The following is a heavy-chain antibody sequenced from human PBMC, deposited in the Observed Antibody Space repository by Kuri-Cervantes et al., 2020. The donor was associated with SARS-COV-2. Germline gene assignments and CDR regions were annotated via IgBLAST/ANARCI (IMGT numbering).Heavy chain of an antibody. CDR3: VRDGDHWNFDY. V-gene: IGHV3-74*01. J-gene: IGHJ4*02. D-gene: IGHD1-1*01. CDR2: INPDGSYT. Sequence: GGSLRLSCAASGFTFSGHWIHWVRQAPGKGLVWVSRINPDGSYTNNADSVKGRFTLSRDNAKNMLFLQTNSLRAEDTAVYYCVRDGDHWNFDYWGQGTLVTVAS. CDR1: GFTFSGHW.